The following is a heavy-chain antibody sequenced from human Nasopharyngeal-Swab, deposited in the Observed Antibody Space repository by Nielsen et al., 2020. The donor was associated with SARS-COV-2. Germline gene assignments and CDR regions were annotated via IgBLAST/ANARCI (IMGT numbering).Heavy chain of an antibody. CDR1: GGPISSGGYY. D-gene: IGHD3-22*01. Sequence: SETLSLTCTVSGGPISSGGYYWSWIRQHPGKGLEWIGYIYYSGSTYYNPSLKSRVTISVDTSKNQFSLKLSSVTAADTAVYYCARAPIVVVITAFDYWGQGTLVTVSS. CDR3: ARAPIVVVITAFDY. J-gene: IGHJ4*02. CDR2: IYYSGST. V-gene: IGHV4-31*03.